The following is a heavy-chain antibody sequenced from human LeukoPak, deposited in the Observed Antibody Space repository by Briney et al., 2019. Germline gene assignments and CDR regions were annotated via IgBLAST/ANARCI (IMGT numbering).Heavy chain of an antibody. CDR3: ARARSIEYSSSSGFHTFDY. D-gene: IGHD6-6*01. V-gene: IGHV4-34*01. J-gene: IGHJ4*02. Sequence: SETLTLTCAVYGGSFSGYYWSWIRQPPGKGLEWIGEINHSGSTNYNPSLKSRVTISVDTSKNQFSLKLSSVTAADTAVYYCARARSIEYSSSSGFHTFDYWGQGTLVTVSS. CDR1: GGSFSGYY. CDR2: INHSGST.